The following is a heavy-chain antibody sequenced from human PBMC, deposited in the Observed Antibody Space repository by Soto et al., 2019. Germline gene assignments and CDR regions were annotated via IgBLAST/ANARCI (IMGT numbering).Heavy chain of an antibody. CDR3: AHRRVGRELDY. CDR1: GFSLSTTGVG. Sequence: QITLKESGPTLVKPTQTLTLTCTFSGFSLSTTGVGVGWIRQPPGKALEWLALIYWDDDKRYSPSLKSRLTIPKVTSKNQVVLTMTNVDPVDTGTYFCAHRRVGRELDYWGQGTLVTVSS. D-gene: IGHD3-3*01. J-gene: IGHJ4*02. CDR2: IYWDDDK. V-gene: IGHV2-5*02.